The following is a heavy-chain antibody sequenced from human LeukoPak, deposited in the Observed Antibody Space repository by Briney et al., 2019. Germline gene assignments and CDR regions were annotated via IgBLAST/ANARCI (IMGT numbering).Heavy chain of an antibody. J-gene: IGHJ4*02. D-gene: IGHD3-10*01. Sequence: PSETLSLTCAVYGGSFSGYYWSWIRQPPGKGLEWIGEINHSGSTNYNPSLKSRVTISVDTSKNQFSLKLSSVTAADTAVYYCARTRPFGELSPFDYWGQGTLVTVSS. CDR1: GGSFSGYY. CDR3: ARTRPFGELSPFDY. V-gene: IGHV4-34*01. CDR2: INHSGST.